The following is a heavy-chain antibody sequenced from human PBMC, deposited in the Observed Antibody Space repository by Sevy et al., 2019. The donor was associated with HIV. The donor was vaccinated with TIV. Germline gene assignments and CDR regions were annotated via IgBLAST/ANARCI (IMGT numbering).Heavy chain of an antibody. CDR2: ISSRSTYI. J-gene: IGHJ6*02. V-gene: IGHV3-21*01. CDR1: EFTFNDDF. Sequence: GGSLRLSCVGSEFTFNDDFMTWVRQAPGKGLEWVSSISSRSTYIYYADSVKGRFTISRDNAKNLMFLQMNSLRPEDTAVDYCARDRDDYASGRHHPYYYYHGMDVWGQGTTVTVSS. CDR3: ARDRDDYASGRHHPYYYYHGMDV. D-gene: IGHD3-10*01.